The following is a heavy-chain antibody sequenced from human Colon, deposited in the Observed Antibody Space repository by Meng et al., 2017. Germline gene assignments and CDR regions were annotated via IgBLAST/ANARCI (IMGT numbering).Heavy chain of an antibody. CDR1: GGSVSSGTYY. CDR2: IYYSGTT. D-gene: IGHD1-14*01. V-gene: IGHV4-61*01. CDR3: ARDRVPGKY. Sequence: VLLPESGPGLVRPSETLSLTCTVSGGSVSSGTYYWSLIRQPPGKGLEWIGCIYYSGTTNYNPSLKSRVTISVDTSKNQFSLKLSSVTPADTAVYFCARDRVPGKYWGQGTLVTVSS. J-gene: IGHJ4*02.